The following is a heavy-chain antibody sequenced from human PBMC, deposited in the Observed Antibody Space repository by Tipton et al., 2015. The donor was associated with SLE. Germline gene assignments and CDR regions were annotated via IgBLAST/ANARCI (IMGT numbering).Heavy chain of an antibody. V-gene: IGHV4-59*01. CDR2: IYYSGST. D-gene: IGHD6-6*01. Sequence: TLSLTCTVSGGSISSYYWSWIRQPPGKGLEWIGYIYYSGSTNYNPSLKSRVTISVDTSKNQFSLKLSSVTAADTAVYYCARIGSMAARPFDAFDIWGQGTMVTVSS. CDR1: GGSISSYY. CDR3: ARIGSMAARPFDAFDI. J-gene: IGHJ3*02.